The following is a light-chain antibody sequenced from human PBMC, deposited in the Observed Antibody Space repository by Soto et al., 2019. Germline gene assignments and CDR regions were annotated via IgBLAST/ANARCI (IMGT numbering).Light chain of an antibody. J-gene: IGLJ2*01. Sequence: QSVLTQPASVSGSPGQSITISCTGTSSDIGNYDFVSWYQQVPGTAPKAMIYEVSSRPSGVSNRFSGSKSGNTASLTISGLQAEDEAYYYCSSYTTSTSFILFGGGTKQTVL. CDR1: SSDIGNYDF. CDR2: EVS. V-gene: IGLV2-14*01. CDR3: SSYTTSTSFIL.